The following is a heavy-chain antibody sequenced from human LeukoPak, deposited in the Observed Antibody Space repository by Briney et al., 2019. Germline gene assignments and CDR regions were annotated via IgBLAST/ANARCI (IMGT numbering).Heavy chain of an antibody. Sequence: GGSLRLSCAASGFTFSSYSMNWVRQAPGKGLEWVSYISSSSTIYYADSVKGRFTISRDNAKNSLYLQMNSLRAEDTAVYYCARDPRGPTTYDHSGRDTLDYWGQGTLVTASS. CDR1: GFTFSSYS. J-gene: IGHJ4*02. CDR3: ARDPRGPTTYDHSGRDTLDY. V-gene: IGHV3-48*01. CDR2: ISSSSTI. D-gene: IGHD3-22*01.